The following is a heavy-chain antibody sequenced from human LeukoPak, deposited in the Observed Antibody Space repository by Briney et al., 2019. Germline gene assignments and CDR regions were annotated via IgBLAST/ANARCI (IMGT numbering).Heavy chain of an antibody. D-gene: IGHD1-7*01. V-gene: IGHV3-43*01. CDR1: GFTFDDYT. Sequence: GGSLRLSCAASGFTFDDYTMDWVRQAPGKGLEWVSLISWDGVTTYYAHSVKGRFTISRDSSKNSLFLQMNSLRTEDTALYYCARDKTGTGIDYWGQGTLVTVSS. CDR2: ISWDGVTT. J-gene: IGHJ4*02. CDR3: ARDKTGTGIDY.